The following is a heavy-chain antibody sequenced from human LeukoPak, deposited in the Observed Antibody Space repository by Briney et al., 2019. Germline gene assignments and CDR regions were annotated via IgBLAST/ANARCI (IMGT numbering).Heavy chain of an antibody. D-gene: IGHD2-15*01. CDR2: IYPGDSDT. CDR1: GYSFTSYW. CDR3: ARHLYCSGGSCYDGMDV. J-gene: IGHJ6*02. Sequence: GESLKISYKGSGYSFTSYWIGWVRQMPGKGLEWMGIIYPGDSDTRYSPSFQGQVTISADKSISTAYLQWSSLKASDTAMYYCARHLYCSGGSCYDGMDVWGQGTTVTVSS. V-gene: IGHV5-51*01.